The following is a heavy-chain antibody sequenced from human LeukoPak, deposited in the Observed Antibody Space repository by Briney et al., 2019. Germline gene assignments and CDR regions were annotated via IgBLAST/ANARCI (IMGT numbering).Heavy chain of an antibody. CDR2: VSYDGNNK. Sequence: GGSLRLSCAASGFTFSNCAVLWVRQAPGKGLEWVATVSYDGNNKYYADSVKGRFTISRDNSKNTLYLQMNSLRDEDTAVYYCAKSSYYDASGYYREYYFDYWGQGTLVTVSS. J-gene: IGHJ4*02. D-gene: IGHD3-22*01. V-gene: IGHV3-30*04. CDR1: GFTFSNCA. CDR3: AKSSYYDASGYYREYYFDY.